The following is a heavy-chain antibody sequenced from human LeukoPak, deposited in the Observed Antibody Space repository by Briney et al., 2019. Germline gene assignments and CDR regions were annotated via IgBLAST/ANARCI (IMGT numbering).Heavy chain of an antibody. CDR3: ARYGFSAVWQGGWHAFDI. V-gene: IGHV4-4*07. D-gene: IGHD2-15*01. J-gene: IGHJ3*02. CDR2: IYTSGST. CDR1: GGSISSYY. Sequence: SETLSLTCTGSGGSISSYYWSWIRQPAGKGLEWIGRIYTSGSTNYNPSLKSRVTMSVAKSKKQFSLKLSSVTAADTAVFYCARYGFSAVWQGGWHAFDIWGQGTVVTVSS.